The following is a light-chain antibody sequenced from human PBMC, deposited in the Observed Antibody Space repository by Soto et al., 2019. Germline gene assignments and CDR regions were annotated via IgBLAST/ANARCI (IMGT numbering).Light chain of an antibody. J-gene: IGKJ5*01. Sequence: EIVLTQSPGPLSLSPGERATLSCRASQSVSSTYLAWYQQKPGQAPRLLIYRTSTRATGIPDRFSGSGSGTDFTLTISRLEPEAFAVYYCQQFGSSVTFGQGTRPEI. CDR1: QSVSSTY. CDR2: RTS. V-gene: IGKV3-20*01. CDR3: QQFGSSVT.